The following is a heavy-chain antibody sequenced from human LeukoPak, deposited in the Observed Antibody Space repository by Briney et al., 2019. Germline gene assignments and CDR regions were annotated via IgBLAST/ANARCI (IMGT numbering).Heavy chain of an antibody. D-gene: IGHD6-25*01. Sequence: GASVKVSCKASGYTFTNYHINWVRQATGQGLEWMGWVNPNNGDSGYARKFQGRVTITRDTSISTSYMELRSLRSDDTAVYFCARTTSFTASGYDYWGQGTLVTVSS. J-gene: IGHJ4*02. CDR2: VNPNNGDS. CDR1: GYTFTNYH. V-gene: IGHV1-8*03. CDR3: ARTTSFTASGYDY.